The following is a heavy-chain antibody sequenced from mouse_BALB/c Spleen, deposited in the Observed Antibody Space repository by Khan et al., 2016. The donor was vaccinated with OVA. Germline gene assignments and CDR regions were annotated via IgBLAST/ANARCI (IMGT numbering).Heavy chain of an antibody. V-gene: IGHV3-2*02. D-gene: IGHD2-4*01. J-gene: IGHJ3*01. CDR2: INYSGNT. CDR3: TGMDYYEYDPFPY. CDR1: GYSITSEYA. Sequence: EVQLQESGPGLVKPSQSLSLTCTVTGYSITSEYAWNWIRHFPGNKLEWMGYINYSGNTRYNPSLKSRISITRDTSKNQFFLQLNSVTTEDTATCYCTGMDYYEYDPFPYWGQGTLVTVSA.